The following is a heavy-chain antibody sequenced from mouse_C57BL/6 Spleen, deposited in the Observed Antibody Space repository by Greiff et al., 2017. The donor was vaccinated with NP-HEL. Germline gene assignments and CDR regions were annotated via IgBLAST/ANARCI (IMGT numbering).Heavy chain of an antibody. CDR1: GYTFTSYT. J-gene: IGHJ2*01. Sequence: QVQLQQSGAELARPGASVKMSCKASGYTFTSYTMHWVKQRPGQGLEWIGYINPSSGYTKYNQKFKDKATLTADKSSSTAYMQLSSLTSEDSAVYYCARDGKRNYLDYWGQGTTLTVSS. CDR3: ARDGKRNYLDY. D-gene: IGHD2-1*01. CDR2: INPSSGYT. V-gene: IGHV1-4*01.